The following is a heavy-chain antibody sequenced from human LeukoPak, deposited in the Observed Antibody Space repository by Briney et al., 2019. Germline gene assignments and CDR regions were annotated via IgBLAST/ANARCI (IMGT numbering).Heavy chain of an antibody. CDR3: ARVRKTYCGGDCSTGWFDP. Sequence: PGGSLRLSCAASGFTFSSYWMSWVRQAPGKGLEWVAVISYDGSNKYYADSVKGRFTISRDNSKNTLYLQMNSLRAEDTAVYYCARVRKTYCGGDCSTGWFDPWGQGTLVTVSS. CDR1: GFTFSSYW. J-gene: IGHJ5*02. D-gene: IGHD2-21*02. CDR2: ISYDGSNK. V-gene: IGHV3-30-3*01.